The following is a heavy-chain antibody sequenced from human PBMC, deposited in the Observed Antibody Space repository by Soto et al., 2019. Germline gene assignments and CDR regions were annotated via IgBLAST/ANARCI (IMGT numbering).Heavy chain of an antibody. CDR1: GYTFNNYD. CDR3: TRAYGAETLDF. CDR2: MNPNSGNT. V-gene: IGHV1-8*02. J-gene: IGHJ4*02. D-gene: IGHD3-10*01. Sequence: GASVKVSCKASGYTFNNYDIHWVRQAPGHGLEWMGWMNPNSGNTGYAQNFRGRVTMTQNTAIGTAYMELSSLRSDDTATYYCTRAYGAETLDFWGQGTRVTVSS.